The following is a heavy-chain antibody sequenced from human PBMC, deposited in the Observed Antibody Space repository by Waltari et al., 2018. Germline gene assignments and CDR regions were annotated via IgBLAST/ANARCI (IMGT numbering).Heavy chain of an antibody. V-gene: IGHV3-7*01. CDR3: ARALPGEITVYDY. CDR1: GFTFGSHW. Sequence: EVQLVESGGGLVQPGGSLRLSCVASGFTFGSHWMSWVRQAPEKGLEGVADINQDGTQQYYVDSVKGRFTVSRDNHKNSLFLQMNSLRAEDTAVYYCARALPGEITVYDYWAQGALVTVSS. J-gene: IGHJ4*02. CDR2: INQDGTQQ. D-gene: IGHD3-10*01.